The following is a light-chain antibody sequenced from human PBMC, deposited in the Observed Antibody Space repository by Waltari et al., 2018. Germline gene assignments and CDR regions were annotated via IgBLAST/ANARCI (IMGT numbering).Light chain of an antibody. J-gene: IGLJ2*01. V-gene: IGLV3-1*01. Sequence: SYELTQPPSVFVSPGQTATITCSGEKLGDKYTCWYRQQPGQSPVLVLYQDTKRPSGIPERFSGSNSGNTATLTITGTQTMDEADYYCQAWDSYSVIFGAGTRLTVL. CDR2: QDT. CDR3: QAWDSYSVI. CDR1: KLGDKY.